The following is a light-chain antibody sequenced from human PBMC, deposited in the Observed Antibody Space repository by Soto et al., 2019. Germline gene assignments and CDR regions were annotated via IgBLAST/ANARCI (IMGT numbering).Light chain of an antibody. CDR3: SSFASISTRV. Sequence: QSVLTQPASVSGSPGQSIAISCTGTTSDVGGFDFVSWYQQHEGEAPKLILYAVTKRPSGVSSRFSGSKSGNTASLSISGRQPEDEADYYCSSFASISTRVFGGGTKVTV. CDR1: TSDVGGFDF. CDR2: AVT. V-gene: IGLV2-14*01. J-gene: IGLJ2*01.